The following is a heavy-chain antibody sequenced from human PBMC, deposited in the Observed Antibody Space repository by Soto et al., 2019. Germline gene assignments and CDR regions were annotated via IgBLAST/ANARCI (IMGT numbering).Heavy chain of an antibody. D-gene: IGHD4-17*01. CDR1: GVSMSKFY. Sequence: SETLSLSCIVSGVSMSKFYWSWIRNTAGKGLEWMGRVYAAGTSDYNPSLRSRIAMSVDISKKTFSLRLGSVTAADTGVYYCVRDGSKTLRDCFDPWGQGILVTVSS. V-gene: IGHV4-4*07. J-gene: IGHJ5*02. CDR2: VYAAGTS. CDR3: VRDGSKTLRDCFDP.